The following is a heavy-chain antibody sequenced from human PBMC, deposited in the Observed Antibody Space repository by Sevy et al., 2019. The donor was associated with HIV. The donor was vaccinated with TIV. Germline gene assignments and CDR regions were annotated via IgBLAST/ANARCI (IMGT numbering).Heavy chain of an antibody. D-gene: IGHD3-10*01. J-gene: IGHJ6*03. CDR3: ATDITMVRGLGMYHYSMDV. CDR2: IYYSGST. Sequence: SETLSLTCTVSGGSISSGGYYWSWIRQHPGKGLEWIGYIYYSGSTYYNPSLKSRVTISVDTSKNQFSQKLSSVTAADTAVYHCATDITMVRGLGMYHYSMDVWGKGTTVTVSS. V-gene: IGHV4-31*03. CDR1: GGSISSGGYY.